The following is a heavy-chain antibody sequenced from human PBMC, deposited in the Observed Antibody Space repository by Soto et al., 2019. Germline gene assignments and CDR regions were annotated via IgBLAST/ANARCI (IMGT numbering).Heavy chain of an antibody. Sequence: VQLVESGGGLVQPGGSLRLSCAASGFTFSSYGMHWVRQAPGKGLEWVAVIWYDGSNKYYADSVKGRFTISRDNSKNTLYLQMNSLRAEDTAVYYCARDLGYCSGGSCYSLDYWGQGTLVTVSS. CDR1: GFTFSSYG. D-gene: IGHD2-15*01. CDR3: ARDLGYCSGGSCYSLDY. CDR2: IWYDGSNK. V-gene: IGHV3-33*08. J-gene: IGHJ4*02.